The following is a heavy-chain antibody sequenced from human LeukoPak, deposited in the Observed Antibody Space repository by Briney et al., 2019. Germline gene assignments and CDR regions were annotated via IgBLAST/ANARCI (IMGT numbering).Heavy chain of an antibody. D-gene: IGHD3-22*01. CDR1: IYIFTGYY. CDR2: INPNSGGT. Sequence: ASVKVSCKASIYIFTGYYMHWVRQAPGQGLEWMGWINPNSGGTNYAQKFQGRVTMTRDTSISTAYMELSRLRSDDTAVYYCARDQERRYYDSSGLWETDFDYWGQGTLVTVSS. J-gene: IGHJ4*02. V-gene: IGHV1-2*02. CDR3: ARDQERRYYDSSGLWETDFDY.